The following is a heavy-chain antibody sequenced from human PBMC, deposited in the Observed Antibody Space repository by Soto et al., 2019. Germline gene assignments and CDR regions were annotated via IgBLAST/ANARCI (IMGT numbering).Heavy chain of an antibody. CDR2: ISYDGSNK. CDR1: GFTFSSYA. D-gene: IGHD3-10*01. Sequence: GGSLRLSCAASGFTFSSYAMHWVRQAPGKGLEWVAVISYDGSNKYYADSVKGRFTISRDNSKNTLYLQMNSLRAEDTAVYHCARDRPNVLLWFGEFAPGGYWGQGTLVTVSS. CDR3: ARDRPNVLLWFGEFAPGGY. V-gene: IGHV3-30-3*01. J-gene: IGHJ4*02.